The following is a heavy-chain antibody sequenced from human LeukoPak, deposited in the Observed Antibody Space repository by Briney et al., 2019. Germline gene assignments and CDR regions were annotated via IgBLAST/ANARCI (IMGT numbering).Heavy chain of an antibody. CDR2: INPNSGGT. Sequence: GASVKVSRKASGYTFTGYFIHWVRQAPGQGLEWMGWINPNSGGTNYAQKFQGRVTMTRDTSISTAYMELSRLRSDDTAVYYCARDPLAMTTNYGMDVWGQGTTVTVSS. J-gene: IGHJ6*02. CDR1: GYTFTGYF. D-gene: IGHD4-17*01. CDR3: ARDPLAMTTNYGMDV. V-gene: IGHV1-2*02.